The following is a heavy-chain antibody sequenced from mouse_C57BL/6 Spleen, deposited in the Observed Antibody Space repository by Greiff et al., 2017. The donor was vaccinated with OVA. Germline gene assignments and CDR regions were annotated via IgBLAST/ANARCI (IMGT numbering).Heavy chain of an antibody. J-gene: IGHJ3*01. Sequence: QVQLQQPGAELVRPGSSVKLSCKASGYTFTSYWMHWVKQRPIQGLEWIGNIDPSDSETHYNQKFKDKATLTVDKSSSTAYMQLSSLTSEDSAVYYCARSPSYGSSSAWFADWGQGTLVTVSA. V-gene: IGHV1-52*01. D-gene: IGHD1-1*01. CDR2: IDPSDSET. CDR3: ARSPSYGSSSAWFAD. CDR1: GYTFTSYW.